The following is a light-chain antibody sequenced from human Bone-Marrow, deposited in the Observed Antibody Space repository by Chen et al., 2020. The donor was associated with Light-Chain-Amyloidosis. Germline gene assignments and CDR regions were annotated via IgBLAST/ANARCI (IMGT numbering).Light chain of an antibody. CDR2: FAS. Sequence: EVVLTQSPDFQSETPKEKVTITCRASQNIGSSLHWYQQKPDQSPKLLIKFASQSFSGVPSRFSGSGSGTDFTLTINSLEAEDAATYFCHQSRNLPHTFGQGTKLEIK. V-gene: IGKV6-21*01. J-gene: IGKJ2*01. CDR3: HQSRNLPHT. CDR1: QNIGSS.